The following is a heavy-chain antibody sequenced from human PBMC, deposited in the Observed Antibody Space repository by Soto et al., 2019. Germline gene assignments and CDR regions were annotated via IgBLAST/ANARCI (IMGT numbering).Heavy chain of an antibody. CDR1: GLTFRSNA. D-gene: IGHD3-10*01. Sequence: GGSLRLSCAASGLTFRSNAIHWVRQAPGKGLEWVAVISDDGSQKYYADSVKGRFTISRDNSKNTLYLQMDSLRLEDTAVYYCAGDSRRGVNTNFNGFDPWGQGTQVTVSS. CDR3: AGDSRRGVNTNFNGFDP. V-gene: IGHV3-30-3*01. CDR2: ISDDGSQK. J-gene: IGHJ5*02.